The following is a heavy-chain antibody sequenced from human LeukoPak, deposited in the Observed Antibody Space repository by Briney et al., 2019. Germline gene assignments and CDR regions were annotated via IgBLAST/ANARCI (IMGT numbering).Heavy chain of an antibody. CDR3: ARRAAVPVEYLQY. CDR2: INPNSGVT. D-gene: IGHD6-19*01. Sequence: ASVKVSCKASGYTFTGYYIHWVRQAPGQGLEWMGWINPNSGVTNYAQNFQGRVTMTRDTSISTAYMELSRLTSDDTAVYYCARRAAVPVEYLQYSGQGTLVTVSS. V-gene: IGHV1-2*02. J-gene: IGHJ1*01. CDR1: GYTFTGYY.